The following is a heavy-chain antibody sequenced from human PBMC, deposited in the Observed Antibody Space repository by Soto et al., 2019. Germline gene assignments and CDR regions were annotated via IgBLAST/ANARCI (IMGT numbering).Heavy chain of an antibody. V-gene: IGHV1-46*01. D-gene: IGHD1-20*01. CDR2: INPTSGGT. J-gene: IGHJ3*02. Sequence: ASLMLSCKASGYTFTNYGISWVRQAPGQGLEWMGIINPTSGGTHYAQKFQGRVTMTRDTSTSTVYMELSSLRSEDTAVYYCAREITRETSDAFDIWGQGTMVSVSS. CDR3: AREITRETSDAFDI. CDR1: GYTFTNYG.